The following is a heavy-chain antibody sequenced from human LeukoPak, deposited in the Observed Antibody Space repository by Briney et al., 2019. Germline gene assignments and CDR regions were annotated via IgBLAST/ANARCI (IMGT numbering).Heavy chain of an antibody. D-gene: IGHD3-9*01. CDR2: INQRRST. J-gene: IGHJ4*02. V-gene: IGHV4-34*01. CDR1: GGSFSGYY. Sequence: PSVTLSLTRAVYGGSFSGYYWSWIRQPPGKGLEWIWEINQRRSTNYNPSLKSLVTISVNTSKNQFSLKLSSVTSADTAVYDCARFPYYISPYYWGEGTLVTVSS. CDR3: ARFPYYISPYY.